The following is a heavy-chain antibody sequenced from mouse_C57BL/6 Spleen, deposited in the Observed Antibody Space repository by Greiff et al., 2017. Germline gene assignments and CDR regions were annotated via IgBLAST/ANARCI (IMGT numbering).Heavy chain of an antibody. CDR2: ISNGGGST. Sequence: EVQVVESGGGLVQPGGSLKLSCAASGFTFSDYYMYWVRQTPEKRLEWVAYISNGGGSTYYLDTVKGRFTISRDNAKNTLYLQMSRLKSEDTAMYYCARHRSTVVATGEFAYWGQGTLVTVSA. CDR3: ARHRSTVVATGEFAY. D-gene: IGHD1-1*01. CDR1: GFTFSDYY. V-gene: IGHV5-12*01. J-gene: IGHJ3*01.